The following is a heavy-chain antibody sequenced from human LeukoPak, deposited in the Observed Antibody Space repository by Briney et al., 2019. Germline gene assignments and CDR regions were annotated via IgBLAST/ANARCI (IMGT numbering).Heavy chain of an antibody. CDR2: ISSSSSYI. J-gene: IGHJ5*02. Sequence: GGSLRHSCSASGFTFSSYSMNWVRQAPGKGLEWVSSISSSSSYIYYADSVKGRFTISRDNAKNSLYLQMNSLRAEDTAVYYCAREDTFYDILTGYSYNWFDPWGQGTLVTVSS. V-gene: IGHV3-21*01. CDR1: GFTFSSYS. D-gene: IGHD3-9*01. CDR3: AREDTFYDILTGYSYNWFDP.